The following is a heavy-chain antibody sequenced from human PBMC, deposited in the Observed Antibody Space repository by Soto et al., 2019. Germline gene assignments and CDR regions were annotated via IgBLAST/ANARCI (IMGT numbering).Heavy chain of an antibody. V-gene: IGHV1-46*01. CDR2: INPDGGGT. CDR1: GYTFTSYY. D-gene: IGHD4-4*01. Sequence: QVQLVQSGAEVKKPGASVKVSCKASGYTFTSYYMHWVRLAPGQGLEWMGIINPDGGGTSYAQQFRGRVIMTRDPSTSTVYMEISSLRSEDTAVYYCAVGGNYLSMAVWGPGTTVTASS. CDR3: AVGGNYLSMAV. J-gene: IGHJ6*02.